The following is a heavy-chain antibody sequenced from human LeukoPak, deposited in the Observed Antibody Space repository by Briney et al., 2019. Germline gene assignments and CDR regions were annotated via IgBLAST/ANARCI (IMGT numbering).Heavy chain of an antibody. CDR1: GGSFSGYY. Sequence: SETLSLTCAVYGGSFSGYYWSWIRQPPGKGLEWIGEINHSGSTNYNPSLKSRVTISVDTSKNQFSLKLSSVTAADTAVYYCARGKGPWQQLVPRWFDPRGQGTLVTVSS. CDR3: ARGKGPWQQLVPRWFDP. J-gene: IGHJ5*02. CDR2: INHSGST. D-gene: IGHD6-13*01. V-gene: IGHV4-34*01.